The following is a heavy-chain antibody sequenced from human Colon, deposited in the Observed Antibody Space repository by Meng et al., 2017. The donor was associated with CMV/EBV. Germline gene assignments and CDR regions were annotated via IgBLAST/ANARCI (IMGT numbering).Heavy chain of an antibody. V-gene: IGHV3-30*02. CDR1: GIPFSSSG. CDR2: IRHDGSNE. J-gene: IGHJ5*02. Sequence: GQRVESGGGGVQRGESLRLVCAASGIPFSSSGMHWVRQAPGKGLEWVALIRHDGSNEYYAESVRGRFTISRDNSKNTVYLQMNSLRSEDTAVYYCARDKGVRTIDTWGQGILVTVSS. CDR3: ARDKGVRTIDT. D-gene: IGHD1-14*01.